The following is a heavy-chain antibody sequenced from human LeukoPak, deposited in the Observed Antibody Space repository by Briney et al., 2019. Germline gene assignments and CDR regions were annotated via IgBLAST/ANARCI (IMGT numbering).Heavy chain of an antibody. J-gene: IGHJ4*02. Sequence: GGSLRLSCAASGFTFSSDAMSWVRQAPGKGLEWVSAISGSGGSTYYADSVKGRFTISRDNSKNTLYLQMNSLRAEDTAVYYCAKDRYRSEWLQVGFDYWGQGTLVTVSS. CDR2: ISGSGGST. CDR3: AKDRYRSEWLQVGFDY. V-gene: IGHV3-23*01. CDR1: GFTFSSDA. D-gene: IGHD3-3*01.